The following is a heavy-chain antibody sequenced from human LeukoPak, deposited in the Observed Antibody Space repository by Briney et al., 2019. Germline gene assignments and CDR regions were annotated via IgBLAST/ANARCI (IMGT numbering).Heavy chain of an antibody. D-gene: IGHD3-10*01. J-gene: IGHJ4*02. V-gene: IGHV4-59*12. CDR2: IYYSGST. CDR1: GGSMSPYH. CDR3: ARDIGDTMDY. Sequence: SETLSLTCTVSGGSMSPYHWGWIRQPPGEGLEWTGYIYYSGSTNYNPSLRSRLTMSVDTSKNQFSLKLSSMTAADTAVYYCARDIGDTMDYWGQGTLVTVSS.